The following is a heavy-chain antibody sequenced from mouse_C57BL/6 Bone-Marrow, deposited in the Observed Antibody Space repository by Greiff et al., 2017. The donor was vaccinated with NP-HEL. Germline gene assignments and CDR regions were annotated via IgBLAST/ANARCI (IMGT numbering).Heavy chain of an antibody. V-gene: IGHV1-66*01. J-gene: IGHJ2*01. CDR2: IYPGGGYT. Sequence: VMLVESGPELVKPGASVKISCKASGYSFTSYYIHWVKQRPGQGLEWIGDIYPGGGYTNNNEKFKGKATLTAAKSSSTAYMQFSSLTSEDSAIYYCARRYYGNFHFDYWGQGTTLTVSS. CDR3: ARRYYGNFHFDY. CDR1: GYSFTSYY. D-gene: IGHD2-1*01.